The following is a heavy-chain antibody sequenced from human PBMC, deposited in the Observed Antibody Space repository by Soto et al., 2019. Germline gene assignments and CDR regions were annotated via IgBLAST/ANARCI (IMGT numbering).Heavy chain of an antibody. J-gene: IGHJ3*02. CDR3: ARDPGFGELLLDDAFDI. CDR1: GFTFSSYA. CDR2: ISYDGSNK. Sequence: PGGSLRLSCAASGFTFSSYAMHWVRQAPGKGLEWVAVISYDGSNKYYADSVKGRFTISRDNSKNTLYLQMNSLRAEGTAVYYCARDPGFGELLLDDAFDIWGQGTMVTVSS. V-gene: IGHV3-30-3*01. D-gene: IGHD3-10*01.